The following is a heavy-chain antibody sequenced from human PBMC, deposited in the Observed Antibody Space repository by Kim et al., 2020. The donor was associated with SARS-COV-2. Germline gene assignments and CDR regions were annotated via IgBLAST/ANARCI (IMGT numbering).Heavy chain of an antibody. CDR3: ASDTVGRGVVIKFDY. J-gene: IGHJ4*02. Sequence: DSVKGRFTISRDNAKNSLYLQMNSLRAEDTAVYYCASDTVGRGVVIKFDYWGQGTLVTVSS. D-gene: IGHD3-10*01. V-gene: IGHV3-48*03.